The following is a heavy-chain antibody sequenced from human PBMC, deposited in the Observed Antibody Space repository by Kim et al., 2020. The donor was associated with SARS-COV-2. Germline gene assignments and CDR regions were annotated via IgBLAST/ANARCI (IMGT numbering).Heavy chain of an antibody. J-gene: IGHJ4*02. CDR3: ARDTGWIQLWSPERHYYFDH. CDR2: IKQDGSER. D-gene: IGHD5-18*01. Sequence: GGSLRLSCAASGFTFSSYWMSWVRQAPGKGLEWVANIKQDGSERYYVDSVKGRFTISRDNAKNSLYLQMNSLRAEDTAVYYCARDTGWIQLWSPERHYYFDHWGQGTLVTVSA. V-gene: IGHV3-7*01. CDR1: GFTFSSYW.